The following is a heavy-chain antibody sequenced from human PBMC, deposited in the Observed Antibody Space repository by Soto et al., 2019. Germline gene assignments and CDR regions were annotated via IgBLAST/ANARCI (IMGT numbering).Heavy chain of an antibody. J-gene: IGHJ6*03. CDR2: TYYRSKWYN. Sequence: KQSQTLSLTCAISGDSVSSNSAAWNWIRQSPSRGLEWLGRTYYRSKWYNDYAVSVKSRITINPDTSKNQFSLQLNSVTPEDTAVYYCARTEWDRPPSYYYYMDVWGKGTTVTVSS. D-gene: IGHD1-26*01. V-gene: IGHV6-1*01. CDR3: ARTEWDRPPSYYYYMDV. CDR1: GDSVSSNSAA.